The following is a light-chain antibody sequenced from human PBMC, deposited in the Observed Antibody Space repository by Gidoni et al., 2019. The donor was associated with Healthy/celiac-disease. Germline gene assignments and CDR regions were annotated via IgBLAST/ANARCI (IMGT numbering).Light chain of an antibody. J-gene: IGLJ2*01. CDR1: SSTIGAGYD. CDR3: QSYDSSLSGPVV. V-gene: IGLV1-40*01. Sequence: QSVLTQPPSVSGPPGQRVTISCTGSSSTIGAGYDVHWYQQLPGTAPKLLIYGNSNRPSGVPDRFSGSKSGTSASLAITRLQAEDEADYYCQSYDSSLSGPVVFGGGTKLTVL. CDR2: GNS.